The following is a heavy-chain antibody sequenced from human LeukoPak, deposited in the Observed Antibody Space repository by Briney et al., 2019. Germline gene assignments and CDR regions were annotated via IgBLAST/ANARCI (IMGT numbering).Heavy chain of an antibody. D-gene: IGHD3-9*01. V-gene: IGHV1-69*01. CDR1: GGTFSSYA. CDR2: IIPIFGTA. CDR3: AREARSVDWLNAFDI. Sequence: GASVKVSCKASGGTFSSYAISWVRQAPGQGLEWMGGIIPIFGTANYAQKFQGRVTITADESTSTAYMELSSLRSEDTAVYYCAREARSVDWLNAFDIWGQGTMVTVSS. J-gene: IGHJ3*02.